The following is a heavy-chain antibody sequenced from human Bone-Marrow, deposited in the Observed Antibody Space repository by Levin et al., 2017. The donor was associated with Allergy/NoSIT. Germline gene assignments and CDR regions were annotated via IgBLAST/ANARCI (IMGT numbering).Heavy chain of an antibody. J-gene: IGHJ6*03. CDR2: IYSDGST. CDR1: EFTVSTTD. Sequence: GGSLRLSCAASEFTVSTTDMSWFRQAPGKGLEWVSVIYSDGSTDYTDSVKGRFTISRDNSKNTLYLQMSSLRAEDTAVYFCAREVKGVYSGYDYPRAYYYYMDVWGTGTTVTVSS. V-gene: IGHV3-53*01. CDR3: AREVKGVYSGYDYPRAYYYYMDV. D-gene: IGHD5-12*01.